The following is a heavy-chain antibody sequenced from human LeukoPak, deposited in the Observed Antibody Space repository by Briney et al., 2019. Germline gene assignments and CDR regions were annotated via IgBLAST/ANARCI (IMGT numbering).Heavy chain of an antibody. CDR3: ARDLYFGELLGGVDP. CDR2: IYSDGST. D-gene: IGHD3-10*01. CDR1: GFNVSSNY. Sequence: GGSLRLSCAASGFNVSSNYMSWVRQAPGKGLEWVSVIYSDGSTYYADSVKGRFTISRDNSKNTLYLQMNSLRAEDTAVYYCARDLYFGELLGGVDPWGQGTQVTVSS. J-gene: IGHJ5*02. V-gene: IGHV3-66*01.